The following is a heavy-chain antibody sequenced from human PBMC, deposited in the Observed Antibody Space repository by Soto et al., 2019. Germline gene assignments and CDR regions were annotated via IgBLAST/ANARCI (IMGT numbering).Heavy chain of an antibody. J-gene: IGHJ4*02. CDR1: GGSVSSGSYY. CDR3: ARDSGPGTLDY. D-gene: IGHD7-27*01. V-gene: IGHV4-61*01. CDR2: IYYSGST. Sequence: SETLSLTCTVSGGSVSSGSYYWSWIRQPPGKGLEWIGYIYYSGSTNYNPSLKSRVTISVDTSKNQFSLKLSSVTAADTAVYYCARDSGPGTLDYWGQGTLVTVSS.